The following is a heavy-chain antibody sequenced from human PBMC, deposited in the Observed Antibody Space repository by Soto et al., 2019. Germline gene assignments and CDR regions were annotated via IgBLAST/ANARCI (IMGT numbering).Heavy chain of an antibody. D-gene: IGHD2-2*01. Sequence: ASVKVSCKASGYTFTSYGISWVRPAPGQGLEWMGWISAYNGNTNYAQKLQGRVTMTTDTSTSTAYMELRSLRSDDTAVYYCARDGFRHGSSTSCYNYYDYYGMDVWGQGTTVTVSS. CDR1: GYTFTSYG. CDR3: ARDGFRHGSSTSCYNYYDYYGMDV. CDR2: ISAYNGNT. V-gene: IGHV1-18*04. J-gene: IGHJ6*02.